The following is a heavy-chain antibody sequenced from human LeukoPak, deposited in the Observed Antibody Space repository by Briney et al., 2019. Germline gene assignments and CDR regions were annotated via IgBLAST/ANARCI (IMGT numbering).Heavy chain of an antibody. Sequence: SETLSLTCTVSGGSISSGSYYWTWIRQHPGKGLEWIGYIYYSGSAYYNPSLKSRVTISVDTSKNQFSLKLSSVTAADTAVYYCARDMSDPRGWFDPWGQGTLVTVSS. CDR1: GGSISSGSYY. CDR2: IYYSGSA. V-gene: IGHV4-31*03. CDR3: ARDMSDPRGWFDP. J-gene: IGHJ5*02.